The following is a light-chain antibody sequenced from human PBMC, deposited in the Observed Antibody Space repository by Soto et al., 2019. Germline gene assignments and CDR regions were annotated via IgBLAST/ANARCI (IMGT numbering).Light chain of an antibody. CDR1: SSNIGAGYD. V-gene: IGLV1-40*01. CDR2: GKS. CDR3: QSYDSSLSGWV. Sequence: QSVLTQPPSVSGAPGQRVTISCTGSSSNIGAGYDVHWYQQLPGTAPKLLIYGKSNPPSGVPDRFSGSKSGTSASLAITGLQAEDEADYYCQSYDSSLSGWVFGGGTKLTVL. J-gene: IGLJ3*02.